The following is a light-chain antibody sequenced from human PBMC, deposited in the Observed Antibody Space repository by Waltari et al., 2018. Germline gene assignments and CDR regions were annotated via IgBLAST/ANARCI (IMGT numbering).Light chain of an antibody. CDR1: TGPVTSGNF. CDR2: DSY. Sequence: AVVTQEPSLTVSPGGTVTLTCGSSTGPVTSGNFPYWLQQKPGQAPRTLIYDSYIRQSWTPARFSASLVGGKAVLTLSGAQAEDEAKYYCWLAYTGGIVVFGGGTELAVL. V-gene: IGLV7-46*01. J-gene: IGLJ2*01. CDR3: WLAYTGGIVV.